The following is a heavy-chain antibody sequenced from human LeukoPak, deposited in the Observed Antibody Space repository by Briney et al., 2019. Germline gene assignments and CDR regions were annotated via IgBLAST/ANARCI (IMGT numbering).Heavy chain of an antibody. V-gene: IGHV3-48*03. CDR2: ISKTGNSGYTI. CDR1: GFTFSSYE. J-gene: IGHJ5*02. Sequence: PGGSLRLSCAASGFTFSSYEMDWVRQVPGKGLEWLAYISKTGNSGYTIYYADSVKGRFIISRDDAKNSVYLQMNNLRADDTAVYHCASLWELLGSWGQGTPVTVSS. D-gene: IGHD1-26*01. CDR3: ASLWELLGS.